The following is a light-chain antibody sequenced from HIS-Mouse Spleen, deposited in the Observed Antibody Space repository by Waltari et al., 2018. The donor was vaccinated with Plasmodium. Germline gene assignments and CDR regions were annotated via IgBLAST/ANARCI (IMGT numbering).Light chain of an antibody. CDR2: EGS. Sequence: LTQPASVSGSPGQSITISCTGTSSDVGSYNLVSWYQQHPGKAPKLMIYEGSKRPSGVSNRFSGSKSGNTASLTISGLQAEDEADYYCCSYAGSSTLVVFGGGTKLTVL. CDR1: SSDVGSYNL. V-gene: IGLV2-23*01. CDR3: CSYAGSSTLVV. J-gene: IGLJ2*01.